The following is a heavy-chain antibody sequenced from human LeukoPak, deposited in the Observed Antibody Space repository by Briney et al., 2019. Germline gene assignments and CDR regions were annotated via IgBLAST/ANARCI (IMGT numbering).Heavy chain of an antibody. Sequence: SVKVSCKASGGTFSSYAISWVRQAPGQGHEWMGGIIPIFGTANYAQKFQGRVTITADESTSTAYMELSSLRSEDTAVYYCARDMVRGVENWFDPWGQGTLVTVSS. D-gene: IGHD3-10*01. J-gene: IGHJ5*02. CDR2: IIPIFGTA. V-gene: IGHV1-69*13. CDR3: ARDMVRGVENWFDP. CDR1: GGTFSSYA.